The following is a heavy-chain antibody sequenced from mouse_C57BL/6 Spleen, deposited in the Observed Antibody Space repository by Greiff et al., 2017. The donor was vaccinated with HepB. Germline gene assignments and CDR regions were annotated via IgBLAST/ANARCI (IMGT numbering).Heavy chain of an antibody. J-gene: IGHJ4*01. CDR1: GFNIKDDY. D-gene: IGHD4-1*01. CDR3: TTDALGPYAMDY. V-gene: IGHV14-4*01. Sequence: EVQLQQSGAELVRPGASVKLSCTASGFNIKDDYMHWVKQRPEQGLEWIGWIDPENGDTEYASKFQGKATITADTSSNTAYLQLSSLTSEDTAVYYCTTDALGPYAMDYWSQGTSVTVSS. CDR2: IDPENGDT.